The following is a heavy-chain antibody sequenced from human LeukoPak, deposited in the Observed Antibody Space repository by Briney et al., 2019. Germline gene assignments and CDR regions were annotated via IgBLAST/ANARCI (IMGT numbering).Heavy chain of an antibody. D-gene: IGHD3-16*01. J-gene: IGHJ4*02. Sequence: PSETLSLTCTVSGGSLSSSYCNWIRQPPGKGLEWIGYIHYSRGTNYNPSLKSRVTMSVDTSKRQCSLKLSSVTAADTAVYFCVAGGGWLPDYWGQGTLVTVSS. CDR1: GGSLSSSY. CDR3: VAGGGWLPDY. CDR2: IHYSRGT. V-gene: IGHV4-59*08.